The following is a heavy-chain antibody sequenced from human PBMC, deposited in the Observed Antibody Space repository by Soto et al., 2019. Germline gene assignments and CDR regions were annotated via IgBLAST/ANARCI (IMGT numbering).Heavy chain of an antibody. CDR3: ARLLPAWDIVVVVAATRTNDAFDI. Sequence: PSETLSLTCTVSGGSISSYYWSWIRQPPGKGLEWIGYIYYSGSTNYNPSLKSRVTISVDTSKNQFSLKLSSVTAADTAVYYCARLLPAWDIVVVVAATRTNDAFDIWGQGTMVTVSS. J-gene: IGHJ3*02. CDR1: GGSISSYY. D-gene: IGHD2-15*01. CDR2: IYYSGST. V-gene: IGHV4-59*08.